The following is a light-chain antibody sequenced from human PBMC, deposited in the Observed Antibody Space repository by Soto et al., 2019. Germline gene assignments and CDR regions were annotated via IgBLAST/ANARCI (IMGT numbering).Light chain of an antibody. CDR3: HQYGSSPQT. CDR2: AAL. J-gene: IGKJ1*01. CDR1: QSVSSSY. Sequence: EIVLTQSPGTLSLSPGERATLSCRASQSVSSSYLAWYQHKRGQAPRLLIYAALSRASGIPDRFSGSGSGTDFTLTISRLEPEDFAVYCCHQYGSSPQTFGQGTKVEIK. V-gene: IGKV3-20*01.